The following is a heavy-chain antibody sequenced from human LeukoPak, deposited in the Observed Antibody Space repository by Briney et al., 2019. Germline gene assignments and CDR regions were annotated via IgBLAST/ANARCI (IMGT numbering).Heavy chain of an antibody. Sequence: GGSLRLSCAASGFTFSSYAMSWVRQAPGKGLEWVSAISGSGGSTSYAQKFQGRVTMTRDTSTSTVYMELSSLRSEDTAVYYCARDRYYYDSSGYPTFDYWGQGTLVTVSS. D-gene: IGHD3-22*01. CDR3: ARDRYYYDSSGYPTFDY. CDR2: ISGSGGST. CDR1: GFTFSSYA. V-gene: IGHV3-23*01. J-gene: IGHJ4*02.